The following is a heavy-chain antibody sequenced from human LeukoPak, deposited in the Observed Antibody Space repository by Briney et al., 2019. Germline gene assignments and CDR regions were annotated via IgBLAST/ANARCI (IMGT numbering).Heavy chain of an antibody. CDR1: GFTFGDYS. CDR2: IRSKAYGGTT. D-gene: IGHD6-13*01. Sequence: GGSLRLSCTGSGFTFGDYSMGWFRQAPGKGLEWVAFIRSKAYGGTTEFAASVKGRFTCSRDDSKSIAYLQMNGLKSEDTALYYCTRSICGQQDYWGQGTLVTVSS. J-gene: IGHJ4*02. V-gene: IGHV3-49*03. CDR3: TRSICGQQDY.